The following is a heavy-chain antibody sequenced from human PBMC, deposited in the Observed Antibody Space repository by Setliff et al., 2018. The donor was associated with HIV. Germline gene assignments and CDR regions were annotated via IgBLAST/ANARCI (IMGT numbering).Heavy chain of an antibody. V-gene: IGHV3-48*03. Sequence: GGSLRLSCAASGFSFSSHDMNWVRQAPGKGLEWISYITTDGSVKYYADSVKGRFTISRDNTARSLYLQMNSLKVDDTAVYHCTAGHYGSGSYYLYYYYMDVWGKGTTVTVSS. D-gene: IGHD3-10*01. CDR2: ITTDGSVK. J-gene: IGHJ6*03. CDR1: GFSFSSHD. CDR3: TAGHYGSGSYYLYYYYMDV.